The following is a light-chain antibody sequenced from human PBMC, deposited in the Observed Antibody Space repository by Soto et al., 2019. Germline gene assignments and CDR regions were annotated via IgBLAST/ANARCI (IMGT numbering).Light chain of an antibody. J-gene: IGLJ3*02. CDR2: GNN. CDR3: LSFDITLSGGV. Sequence: QSGLTQPPSVSGAPGQRVTISCTGSSSNIGAGSDVHWYQQFPGTAPQLLIYGNNNRPSGVPGRFSGSKSDTSASLAITGLQAEDEAVYYCLSFDITLSGGVFGGGTKLTVL. CDR1: SSNIGAGSD. V-gene: IGLV1-40*01.